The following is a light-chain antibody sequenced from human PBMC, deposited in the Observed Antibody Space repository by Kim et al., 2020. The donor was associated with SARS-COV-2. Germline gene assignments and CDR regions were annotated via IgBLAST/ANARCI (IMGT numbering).Light chain of an antibody. CDR2: GKN. J-gene: IGLJ2*01. CDR3: NSRDSSGNHLV. CDR1: SLRSYY. Sequence: SSELTQDPAVSVALGQTVRITCQGYSLRSYYATWYQQKPGQAPVLVIYGKNNRPSGIPDRFSGSSSGKTAALTITGAQAEDEADYYCNSRDSSGNHLVFG. V-gene: IGLV3-19*01.